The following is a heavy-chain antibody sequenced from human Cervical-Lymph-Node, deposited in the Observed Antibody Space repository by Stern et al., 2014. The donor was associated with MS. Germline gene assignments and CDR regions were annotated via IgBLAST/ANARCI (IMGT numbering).Heavy chain of an antibody. D-gene: IGHD5-24*01. CDR2: IYPGDSEP. CDR1: GYTFTNNW. CDR3: ARRGDGYKGIDY. V-gene: IGHV5-51*03. Sequence: VQLGQSGAEVKKPGESLRISCEVSGYTFTNNWIGWVRQMPGKGLEWMGIIYPGDSEPRSSPSFQGQVTILVDKSNSPAYLQWSSLKASDTAIYYCARRGDGYKGIDYWGQGTLVTVSS. J-gene: IGHJ4*02.